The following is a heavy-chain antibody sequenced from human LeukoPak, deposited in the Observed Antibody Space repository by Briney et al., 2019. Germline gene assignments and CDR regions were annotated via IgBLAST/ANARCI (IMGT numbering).Heavy chain of an antibody. Sequence: PGGSRRLSCAASGFTLTDAWVSWVRQPPGKGLEWVGHLKSKTDGGTTDYAAPVKGRFTISRDGSKNTLYLQMNSLKTEDTAVYYCTTDVGVLQWGQGTLVTVSS. CDR1: GFTLTDAW. J-gene: IGHJ4*02. D-gene: IGHD6-6*01. CDR3: TTDVGVLQ. V-gene: IGHV3-15*01. CDR2: LKSKTDGGTT.